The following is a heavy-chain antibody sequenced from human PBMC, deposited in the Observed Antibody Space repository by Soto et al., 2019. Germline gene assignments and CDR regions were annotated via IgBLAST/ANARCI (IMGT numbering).Heavy chain of an antibody. CDR3: AREKNSGYYRTVDY. CDR2: VTHDGTER. V-gene: IGHV3-30*03. Sequence: QVQLVASGGGVVQPGRSLSLSCAASGFTLSGHGLHWVRQAPGKGLEWVAVVTHDGTERHYPDSVKGRFTITRDISKNTFYLQMNSLRVEDTAMYYCAREKNSGYYRTVDYWGQGTLVTDSS. J-gene: IGHJ4*02. D-gene: IGHD3-10*01. CDR1: GFTLSGHG.